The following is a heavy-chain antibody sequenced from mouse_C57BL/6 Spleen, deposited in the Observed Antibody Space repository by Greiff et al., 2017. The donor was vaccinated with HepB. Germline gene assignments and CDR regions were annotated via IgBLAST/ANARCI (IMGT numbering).Heavy chain of an antibody. CDR1: GYTFTSYT. V-gene: IGHV1-4*01. J-gene: IGHJ2*01. D-gene: IGHD2-2*01. Sequence: VQGVESGAELARPGASVKMSCKASGYTFTSYTMHWVKQRPGQGLEWIGYINPSSGYTKYNQKFKDKATLTADKSSSTAYMQLSSLTSKDSAVYYCARDGYDPDYFDYWGEGTTLTVSS. CDR2: INPSSGYT. CDR3: ARDGYDPDYFDY.